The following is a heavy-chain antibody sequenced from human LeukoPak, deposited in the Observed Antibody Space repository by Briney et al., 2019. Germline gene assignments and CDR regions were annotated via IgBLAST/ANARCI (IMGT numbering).Heavy chain of an antibody. CDR3: GTLSAEPQQLAYYYYGMDV. D-gene: IGHD6-13*01. CDR2: IKHDGSEK. V-gene: IGHV3-7*01. CDR1: GFTSSSYW. J-gene: IGHJ6*02. Sequence: GESLRLSCAVSGFTSSSYWMSWVRQSPGKGLEWVANIKHDGSEKYYVDSVKGRFTISRDNAKNSLYLQMNSLRAEDTAVYYCGTLSAEPQQLAYYYYGMDVWGQGTTVTVSS.